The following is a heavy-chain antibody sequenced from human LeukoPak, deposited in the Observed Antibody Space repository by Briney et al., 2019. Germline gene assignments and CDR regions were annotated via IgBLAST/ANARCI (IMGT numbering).Heavy chain of an antibody. J-gene: IGHJ4*02. D-gene: IGHD2-2*01. CDR1: GGTFSSYA. CDR3: ARSLTYCSSTSCSGGY. V-gene: IGHV1-69*05. CDR2: IIPIFGTA. Sequence: GASVKVSCKASGGTFSSYAISWVRQAPGQGLEWMGGIIPIFGTANYAQKFQGRVTITTDDSTSTAYMELSSLRSEDTAVYYCARSLTYCSSTSCSGGYWGQGTLVTVSS.